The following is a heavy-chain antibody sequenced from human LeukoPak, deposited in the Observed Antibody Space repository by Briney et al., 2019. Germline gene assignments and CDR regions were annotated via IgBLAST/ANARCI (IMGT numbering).Heavy chain of an antibody. Sequence: PGGSLRLSCAASGFTFDDYAMHWVRQAPGKGLEWVSGISWNGGSIGYADSVKGRFTISRDNAKNSLYLQMNSLRAEDTALYYCAKDKEGYCSSTSCHDAFDIWGQGTMVTVSS. CDR1: GFTFDDYA. V-gene: IGHV3-9*01. CDR2: ISWNGGSI. D-gene: IGHD2-2*01. J-gene: IGHJ3*02. CDR3: AKDKEGYCSSTSCHDAFDI.